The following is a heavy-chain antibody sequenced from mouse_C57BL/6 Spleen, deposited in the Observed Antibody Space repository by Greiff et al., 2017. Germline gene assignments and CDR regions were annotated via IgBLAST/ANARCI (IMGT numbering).Heavy chain of an antibody. Sequence: VQLQQSGAELVKPGASVKISCKASGYAFSSYWMNWVKQRPGKGLEWIGQIYPGDGDTNYNGKFKGKATLTADKSSSTAYMQLSSLTSEDSAVYFCARETTVAATGFAYWGQGTLVTVSA. CDR1: GYAFSSYW. J-gene: IGHJ3*01. CDR3: ARETTVAATGFAY. D-gene: IGHD1-1*01. V-gene: IGHV1-80*01. CDR2: IYPGDGDT.